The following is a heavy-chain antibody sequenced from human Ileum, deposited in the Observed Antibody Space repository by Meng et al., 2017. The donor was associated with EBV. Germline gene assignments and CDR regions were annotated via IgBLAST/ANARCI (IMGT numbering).Heavy chain of an antibody. V-gene: IGHV1-2*04. CDR2: INPNTGGT. CDR3: ARGRYELIWGLFDT. CDR1: GYTFTGYY. J-gene: IGHJ5*02. Sequence: QVQLVQSGAEVKKPGASLKVSCKASGYTFTGYYIHWVRQAPGQGLEWMGWINPNTGGTKYAQKFQGWVTLTRDTSISTAYMELSRLRSDDTAVYYCARGRYELIWGLFDTWGQGTLVTVAS. D-gene: IGHD1-1*01.